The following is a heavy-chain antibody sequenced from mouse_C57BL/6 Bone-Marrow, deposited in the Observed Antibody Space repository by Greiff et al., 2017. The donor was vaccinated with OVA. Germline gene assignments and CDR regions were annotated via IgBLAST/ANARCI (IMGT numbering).Heavy chain of an antibody. J-gene: IGHJ4*01. CDR2: IYPRSGNT. CDR3: ARSYDLYYAMDY. V-gene: IGHV1-81*01. Sequence: QVQLKESGAELARPGASVKLSCKASGYTFTSYGISWVKQRPGRGLEWIGEIYPRSGNTYYNEKFKGKATLTADKSSSTAYMELRSLTSEDAAVYVCARSYDLYYAMDYWGQGTSVTVSS. D-gene: IGHD1-1*01. CDR1: GYTFTSYG.